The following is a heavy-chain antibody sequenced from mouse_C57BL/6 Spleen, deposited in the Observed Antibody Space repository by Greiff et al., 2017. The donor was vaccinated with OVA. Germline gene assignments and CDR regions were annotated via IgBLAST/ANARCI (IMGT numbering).Heavy chain of an antibody. CDR3: APITTVVAKFAY. J-gene: IGHJ3*01. D-gene: IGHD1-1*01. CDR1: GYTFTSYW. Sequence: QVQLKQPGAELVKPGASVKLSCKASGYTFTSYWMHWVKQRPGQGLEWIGMIHPNSGSTNYNEKFKSKATLTVDKSSSTAYMQLSSLTSEDSAVYYCAPITTVVAKFAYWGQGTLVTVSA. CDR2: IHPNSGST. V-gene: IGHV1-64*01.